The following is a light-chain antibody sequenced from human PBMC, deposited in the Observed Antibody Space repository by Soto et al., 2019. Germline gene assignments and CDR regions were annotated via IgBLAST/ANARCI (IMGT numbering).Light chain of an antibody. CDR1: SSDVGGYDF. CDR3: SSYAGSKNYVL. J-gene: IGLJ2*01. V-gene: IGLV2-8*01. Sequence: QSVLTQPPSASGSPGQSVTISCTGTSSDVGGYDFVSWYQQHPGKAPKLIIFEVSKRPSGVPDRFSGSKSGNTASLTVSGLQAEDEGDYYCSSYAGSKNYVLFAGGTKLTVL. CDR2: EVS.